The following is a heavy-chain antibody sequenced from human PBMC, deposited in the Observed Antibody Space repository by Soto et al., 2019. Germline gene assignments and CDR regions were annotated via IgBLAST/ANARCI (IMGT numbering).Heavy chain of an antibody. V-gene: IGHV3-11*01. CDR1: GFTFSDSY. CDR2: ITFSGNTV. CDR3: ARVSWREKYGMDV. Sequence: GSLRLSCAASGFTFSDSYMSWIRQAPGKGLEWISYITFSGNTVYYADSLKGRFTISRDNAKNSLYLQMNRLRAEDTAVYYCARVSWREKYGMDVWGQGTTVTVSS. J-gene: IGHJ6*02.